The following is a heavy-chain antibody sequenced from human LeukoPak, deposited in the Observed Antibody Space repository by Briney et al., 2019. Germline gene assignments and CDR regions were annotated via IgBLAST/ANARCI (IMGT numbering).Heavy chain of an antibody. J-gene: IGHJ2*01. Sequence: SETLSLTCAVYGGSFSGYYWSWIRQPPGKGLEWIGEINHSGSTNYNPSLKSRVTISVDTSKNQFSLKLSSVTAADTAVYYCARQVGNGYWYFDLWGRGTLVTVSS. CDR1: GGSFSGYY. D-gene: IGHD1-1*01. CDR2: INHSGST. CDR3: ARQVGNGYWYFDL. V-gene: IGHV4-34*01.